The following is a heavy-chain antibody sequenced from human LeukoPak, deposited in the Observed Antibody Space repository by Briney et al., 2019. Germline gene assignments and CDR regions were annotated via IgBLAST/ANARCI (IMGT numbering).Heavy chain of an antibody. J-gene: IGHJ4*02. CDR2: IKEDGSEK. CDR1: GFTFSAHW. Sequence: GGSLRLSCAASGFTFSAHWMSWVRQAPGKGLEWVANIKEDGSEKFYVDSVKGRFTISRDNAKNSLSLQMNSLRAEDTAVYYCARDLYSQYWGQGTLVTVSS. CDR3: ARDLYSQY. V-gene: IGHV3-7*01. D-gene: IGHD2-21*01.